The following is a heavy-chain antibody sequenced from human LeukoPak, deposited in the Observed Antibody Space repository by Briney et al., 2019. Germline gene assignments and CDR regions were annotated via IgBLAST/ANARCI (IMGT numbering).Heavy chain of an antibody. D-gene: IGHD3-22*01. CDR2: LWYDGSNK. CDR1: GFTFSNYA. Sequence: PGGSLRLSCAASGFTFSNYAMDWVRQVPGKGLEWVAVLWYDGSNKYYADSVKGRFTISRDNSKNTLYLQMDSLRAEDTAVYYCARPSYYYDSSGYLAHWGQGTLVTVSS. V-gene: IGHV3-33*01. J-gene: IGHJ4*02. CDR3: ARPSYYYDSSGYLAH.